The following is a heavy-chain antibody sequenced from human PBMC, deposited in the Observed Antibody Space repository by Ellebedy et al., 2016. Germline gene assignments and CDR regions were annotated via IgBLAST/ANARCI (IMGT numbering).Heavy chain of an antibody. CDR2: ISSSSSYI. D-gene: IGHD2/OR15-2a*01. V-gene: IGHV3-21*04. J-gene: IGHJ4*02. CDR1: GFTFSSYA. CDR3: AKGPVL. Sequence: GESLKISCAASGFTFSSYALSWVRQAPGKGLEWVSSISSSSSYIYYADSVKGRFTISRDNAKNSLYLQMSSLGAEDTAVYYCAKGPVLWGLGTLVTVSS.